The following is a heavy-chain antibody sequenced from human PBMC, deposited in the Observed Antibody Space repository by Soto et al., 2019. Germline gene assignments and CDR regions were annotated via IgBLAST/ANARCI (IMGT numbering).Heavy chain of an antibody. CDR3: AKGSLLSLTGTTLLLFDY. J-gene: IGHJ4*02. V-gene: IGHV3-23*01. Sequence: PGGSLRLSCAASGFTFSSYAMSWARQAPGKGLEWVSAISGSGGSTYYADSVKGRFTISRDNSKNTLYLQMNSLRAEDTAVYYCAKGSLLSLTGTTLLLFDYWGQGSLVPGSS. CDR1: GFTFSSYA. D-gene: IGHD1-7*01. CDR2: ISGSGGST.